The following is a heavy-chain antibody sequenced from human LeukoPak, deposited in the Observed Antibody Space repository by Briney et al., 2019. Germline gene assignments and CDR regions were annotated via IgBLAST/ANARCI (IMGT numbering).Heavy chain of an antibody. V-gene: IGHV4-61*02. Sequence: NSSETLSLTCTVSGGSISSGSYYWSWIRQPAGKGLEWIGRIYTSGSTNYNPSLKSRVTISVDTSKNQFSLKLSSVTAADTAVYYCAREVSSSWYDYYYMDVWGKGTTVTVSS. CDR1: GGSISSGSYY. J-gene: IGHJ6*03. CDR3: AREVSSSWYDYYYMDV. D-gene: IGHD6-13*01. CDR2: IYTSGST.